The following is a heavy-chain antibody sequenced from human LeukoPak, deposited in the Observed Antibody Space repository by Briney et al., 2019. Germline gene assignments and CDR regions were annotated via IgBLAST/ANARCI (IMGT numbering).Heavy chain of an antibody. J-gene: IGHJ6*02. CDR1: GYTFTGYY. D-gene: IGHD4-17*01. CDR3: ATTVTQSLYYYYGMDV. Sequence: ASVKVSCKASGYTFTGYYMHWVRQAPGQGLEWMGWINPNSGGTNYAQKFQGRVTMTRDTSISTAYMELSRLRSGDTAVYYCATTVTQSLYYYYGMDVWGQGTTVTVSS. CDR2: INPNSGGT. V-gene: IGHV1-2*02.